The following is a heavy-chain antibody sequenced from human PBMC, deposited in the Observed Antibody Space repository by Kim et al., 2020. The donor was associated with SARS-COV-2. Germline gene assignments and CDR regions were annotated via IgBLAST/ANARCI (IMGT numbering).Heavy chain of an antibody. CDR1: GFTFSSYS. J-gene: IGHJ3*02. V-gene: IGHV3-48*02. Sequence: GGSLRLSCAASGFTFSSYSMNWVRQAPGKGLEWVSYISSSSSTIYYADSVKGRFTISRDNAKNSLYLQMNSLRDEDTAVYYCARVTFYSGYDGPPRGDAFDIWGQGTMVTVSS. D-gene: IGHD5-12*01. CDR2: ISSSSSTI. CDR3: ARVTFYSGYDGPPRGDAFDI.